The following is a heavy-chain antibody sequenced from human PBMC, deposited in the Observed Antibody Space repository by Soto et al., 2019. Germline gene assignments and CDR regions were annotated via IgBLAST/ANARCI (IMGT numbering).Heavy chain of an antibody. D-gene: IGHD4-17*01. Sequence: GGSLRLSCAASGFTFSSYAMHWVRQAPGKGLEWVAVISYDGSNKYYADSVKGRFTISRDNSKNTLYLQMNSLRAEDTAVYYCARDQSVLGYGRWFDPWGQGTLVTVSS. CDR1: GFTFSSYA. CDR2: ISYDGSNK. J-gene: IGHJ5*02. CDR3: ARDQSVLGYGRWFDP. V-gene: IGHV3-30-3*01.